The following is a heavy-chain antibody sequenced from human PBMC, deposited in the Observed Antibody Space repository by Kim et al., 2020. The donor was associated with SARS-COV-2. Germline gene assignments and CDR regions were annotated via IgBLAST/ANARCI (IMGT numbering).Heavy chain of an antibody. J-gene: IGHJ4*02. CDR2: GGST. Sequence: GGSTYYADSVKGRFTISRDNSKNTLYLQMNSLRAEDTAVYYCAKRGWSRNWGQGTLVTVSS. D-gene: IGHD3-10*01. V-gene: IGHV3-23*01. CDR3: AKRGWSRN.